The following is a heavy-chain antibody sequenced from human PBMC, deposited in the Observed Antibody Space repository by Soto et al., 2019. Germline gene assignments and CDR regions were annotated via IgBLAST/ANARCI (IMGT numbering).Heavy chain of an antibody. J-gene: IGHJ4*02. CDR2: IYYSGST. Sequence: QVQLQESGPGLVKPSQTLSLTCTVSGGSISSGDYYWSWIRQPPGKGLEWIGYIYYSGSTYYNPSLKSRVTISVDTSKNQFSLKLSSVTAADTAVYYCASLGYSYAVSNYYFDYWGQGTLVTVSS. V-gene: IGHV4-30-4*01. D-gene: IGHD5-18*01. CDR3: ASLGYSYAVSNYYFDY. CDR1: GGSISSGDYY.